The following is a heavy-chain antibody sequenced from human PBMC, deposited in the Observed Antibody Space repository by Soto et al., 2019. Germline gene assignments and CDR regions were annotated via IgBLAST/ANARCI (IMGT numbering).Heavy chain of an antibody. CDR2: IYHSGST. D-gene: IGHD3-10*01. CDR1: GGSISSGGYS. J-gene: IGHJ5*02. CDR3: ARVVREITMVRGVNNWFDP. Sequence: SETLCLTCAVSGGSISSGGYSWSWIRQPPGKDLEWIGYIYHSGSTYYNPSLKSRVTISVDRSKNQFSLKLSSVTAADTAVYYCARVVREITMVRGVNNWFDPWGQGTLVTVSS. V-gene: IGHV4-30-2*01.